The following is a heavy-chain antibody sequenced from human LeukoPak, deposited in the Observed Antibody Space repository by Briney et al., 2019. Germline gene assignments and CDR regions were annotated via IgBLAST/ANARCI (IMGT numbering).Heavy chain of an antibody. CDR3: ARGTAIGYGTLDY. CDR1: GFTFSGYV. J-gene: IGHJ4*02. D-gene: IGHD5-18*01. V-gene: IGHV3-23*01. Sequence: PGGSVRLSCAASGFTFSGYVMTWVRQPPGKGLQWVADISGSGGSEYYADSVKGRFTISRDNSKNTLYLQMNSLRAEDTAVYYCARGTAIGYGTLDYWGQGTLVTVSS. CDR2: ISGSGGSE.